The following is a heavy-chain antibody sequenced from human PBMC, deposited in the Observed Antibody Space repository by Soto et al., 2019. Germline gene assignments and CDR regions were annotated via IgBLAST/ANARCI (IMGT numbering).Heavy chain of an antibody. Sequence: SETLSPTCTAPGGSISSDDYYWSWIRQAPGRGLEWIGYIHSSGSIYYNPSLKSRATMSIDMVGNQFYLNVSSVTVADSAVYYCARDLDGLHDDTSGPFPRPGWGQGTLVTVSS. J-gene: IGHJ1*01. CDR2: IHSSGSI. CDR1: GGSISSDDYY. V-gene: IGHV4-30-4*01. CDR3: ARDLDGLHDDTSGPFPRPG. D-gene: IGHD3-22*01.